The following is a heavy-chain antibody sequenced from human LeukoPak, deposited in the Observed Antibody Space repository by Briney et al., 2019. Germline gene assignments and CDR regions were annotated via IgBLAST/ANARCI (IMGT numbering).Heavy chain of an antibody. CDR2: IKEDGSDK. CDR3: ARINSVTYHFDY. Sequence: GGSLRLSCAASGFSFSSYWMSWVRQAPGKGLEWVANIKEDGSDKNYVDSVKGRFTISRDNAKNSLYLQMNTLRAEDTAVYYCARINSVTYHFDYWGRGTLVTASS. D-gene: IGHD1-26*01. CDR1: GFSFSSYW. J-gene: IGHJ4*02. V-gene: IGHV3-7*01.